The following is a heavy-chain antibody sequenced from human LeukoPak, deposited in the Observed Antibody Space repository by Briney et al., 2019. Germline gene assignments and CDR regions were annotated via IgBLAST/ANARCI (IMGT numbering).Heavy chain of an antibody. J-gene: IGHJ5*02. CDR3: ARRKGGRLLLRRGPNWFDP. CDR1: GYSISTGYY. CDR2: INHSGST. D-gene: IGHD1-26*01. Sequence: SETLSLTCTVSGYSISTGYYWDWIRQPPGKGLKWIGEINHSGSTNYNPSLKSRVTISVDTSKNQFSLKLSSVTAADTAVYYCARRKGGRLLLRRGPNWFDPWGQGTLVTVSS. V-gene: IGHV4-38-2*02.